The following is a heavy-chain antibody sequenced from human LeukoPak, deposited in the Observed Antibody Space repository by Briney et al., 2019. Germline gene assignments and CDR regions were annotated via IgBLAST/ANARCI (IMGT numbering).Heavy chain of an antibody. J-gene: IGHJ3*02. CDR3: AKGVGATVGYDAFDI. Sequence: GGSLRLSCAASGFTFDDYAMHWVRQAPGKGLEWVSRISWNSGSIGYADSVKGRFTISRDNAKNSLYLQMNSLRAEDMALYYCAKGVGATVGYDAFDIWGQGTMVTVSS. CDR2: ISWNSGSI. CDR1: GFTFDDYA. D-gene: IGHD1-26*01. V-gene: IGHV3-9*03.